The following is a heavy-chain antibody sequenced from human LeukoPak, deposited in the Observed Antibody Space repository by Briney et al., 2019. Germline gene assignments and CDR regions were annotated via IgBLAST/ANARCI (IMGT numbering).Heavy chain of an antibody. D-gene: IGHD6-6*01. CDR1: GYTFTGYY. CDR2: INPNSGGT. J-gene: IGHJ4*02. V-gene: IGHV1-2*06. CDR3: ARGLVDHFDY. Sequence: GASAKVSCKASGYTFTGYYMHWVRQAPGQGLEWMGRINPNSGGTNYAQKFQGRVTMTGDTSISTAYMELSRLRSDDTAVYYCARGLVDHFDYWGQGTLVTVSS.